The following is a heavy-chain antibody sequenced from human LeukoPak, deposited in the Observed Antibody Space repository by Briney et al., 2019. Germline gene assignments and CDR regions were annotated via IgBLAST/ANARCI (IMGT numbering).Heavy chain of an antibody. CDR2: IYYSGST. CDR1: GGSISSGGYY. CDR3: ARFPPDYGGFNK. J-gene: IGHJ4*02. Sequence: SQTLSLTCTVSGGSISSGGYYWSWIRQHPGKGLEWIGYIYYSGSTYYNPSLKSRVTISVDTSKNQLSLKLSSVTAADTAVYYCARFPPDYGGFNKWGQGTLVTVSS. V-gene: IGHV4-31*03. D-gene: IGHD4-23*01.